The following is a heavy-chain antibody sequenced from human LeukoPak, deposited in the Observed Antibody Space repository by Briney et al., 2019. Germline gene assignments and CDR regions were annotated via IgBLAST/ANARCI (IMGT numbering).Heavy chain of an antibody. CDR1: GYSISRGYH. Sequence: PSETLSLTCGVSGYSISRGYHWGWIRQPPGKGLEWIGTISHSGSTYYNPSLKSRVTISVDTSKNQFSLKLNSVTAADTAVYYCARSLYDLWGDYSFDYCGQGILVTVSS. V-gene: IGHV4-38-2*01. CDR2: ISHSGST. J-gene: IGHJ4*02. D-gene: IGHD3-3*01. CDR3: ARSLYDLWGDYSFDY.